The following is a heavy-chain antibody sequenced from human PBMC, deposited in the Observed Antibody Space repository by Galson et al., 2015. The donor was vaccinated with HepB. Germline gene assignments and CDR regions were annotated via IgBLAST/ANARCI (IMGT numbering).Heavy chain of an antibody. CDR3: ARDDWYEGYYYYMDV. CDR2: IKQDGSEK. D-gene: IGHD1-1*01. V-gene: IGHV3-7*01. Sequence: SLRLSCAASGFTFENYWMSWVRQAPGKGLEWVANIKQDGSEKYYVDSVKGRFTISRDNARESLYLQMNSLRAEDAAVYYCARDDWYEGYYYYMDVWGKGTTVTVTS. CDR1: GFTFENYW. J-gene: IGHJ6*03.